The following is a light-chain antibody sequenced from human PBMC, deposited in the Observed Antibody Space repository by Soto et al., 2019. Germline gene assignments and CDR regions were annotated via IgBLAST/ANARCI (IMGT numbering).Light chain of an antibody. J-gene: IGKJ2*01. CDR1: QSVSSN. V-gene: IGKV3-15*01. Sequence: EIVMTQSPATLSVSPGDRATLSCRASQSVSSNLAWYQQKPGQAPRLLIYGASTRATGIPARFSGSGSGTEFTLTISSLQSEDFAVYYCQQYNNWPPYTFGQETKLEIK. CDR2: GAS. CDR3: QQYNNWPPYT.